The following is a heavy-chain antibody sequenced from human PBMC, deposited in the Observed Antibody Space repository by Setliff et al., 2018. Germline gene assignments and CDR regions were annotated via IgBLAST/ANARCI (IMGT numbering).Heavy chain of an antibody. V-gene: IGHV4-39*01. J-gene: IGHJ5*02. D-gene: IGHD5-18*01. CDR1: GGSISTATYY. Sequence: PSETLSLTCTVSGGSISTATYYWGWVRQSPGKGLEWIGSIYWSGNTWYNPSFKSRVTISIGTSKNQFSLKMSSVTAADTAVYYCASNRAAMALDDPWGQGKLVTVSS. CDR3: ASNRAAMALDDP. CDR2: IYWSGNT.